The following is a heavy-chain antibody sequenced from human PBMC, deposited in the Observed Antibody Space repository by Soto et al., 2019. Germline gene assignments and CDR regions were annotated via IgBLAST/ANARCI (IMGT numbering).Heavy chain of an antibody. CDR3: ARVKAIWHFDL. CDR2: IGSSSRRI. Sequence: DVQLVESGGGVVHPGESLRLSCAASGFSFSGYSMVWVRQAPGKGLEWVSYIGSSSRRIYYADSVKGRFITSRDNAMDSLYLQMNSPRAEDTAVYFCARVKAIWHFDLWGRGSLVTVSS. J-gene: IGHJ2*01. V-gene: IGHV3-48*01. CDR1: GFSFSGYS.